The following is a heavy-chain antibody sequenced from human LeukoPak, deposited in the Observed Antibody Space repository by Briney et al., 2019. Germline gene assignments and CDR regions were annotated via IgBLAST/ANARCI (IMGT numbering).Heavy chain of an antibody. CDR2: IIPIFGTA. D-gene: IGHD6-6*01. V-gene: IGHV1-69*01. CDR3: ARDREYSSSSLNY. J-gene: IGHJ4*02. Sequence: SVKVSCKASGGTFSSYAISWVRQAPGQGLEWMGGIIPIFGTANHAQKFQGRVTITADESTSTAYMELSSLRSEDTAVYYCARDREYSSSSLNYWGQGTLVTVSS. CDR1: GGTFSSYA.